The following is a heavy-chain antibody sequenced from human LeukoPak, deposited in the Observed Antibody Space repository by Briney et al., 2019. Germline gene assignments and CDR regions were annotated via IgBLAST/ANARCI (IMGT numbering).Heavy chain of an antibody. V-gene: IGHV4-30-4*01. D-gene: IGHD3-10*01. CDR1: GGSISSDYY. J-gene: IGHJ6*02. CDR2: IYYRGST. CDR3: ARDFGSGSSPRRLFYYYGMDV. Sequence: KPSETLSLTCTVSGGSISSDYYWSWIRQPPGKGLEWIGYIYYRGSTYYNPSLESRVVISLDTSKNQFSLKLTSVTAADTAVYYCARDFGSGSSPRRLFYYYGMDVWGLGTTVTVS.